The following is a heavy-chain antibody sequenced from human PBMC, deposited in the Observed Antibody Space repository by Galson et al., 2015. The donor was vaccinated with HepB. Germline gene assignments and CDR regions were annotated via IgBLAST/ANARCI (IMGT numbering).Heavy chain of an antibody. V-gene: IGHV1-18*01. Sequence: SVKVSCKASGYTFSTYSITWVRQAPGQGLEWMGWISAYNGNTNYAQKLQGRFTMTTDPFTSTAYMELSSLRSEDTAVYYCARVFPYGDYGIWGQGTLVTVSS. D-gene: IGHD4-17*01. CDR3: ARVFPYGDYGI. CDR2: ISAYNGNT. CDR1: GYTFSTYS. J-gene: IGHJ4*02.